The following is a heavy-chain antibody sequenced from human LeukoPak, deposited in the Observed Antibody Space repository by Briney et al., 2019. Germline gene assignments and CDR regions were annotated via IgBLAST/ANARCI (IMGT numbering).Heavy chain of an antibody. J-gene: IGHJ3*02. Sequence: PSETLSLTCTVSGYSISSGYYWGWIRQPPGKGLEWIGSIYHSGSTYYNPSLKSRVTISVDTSKNQFFLKLSSVTAADTAAYYCARDQYCSSTSCWDDAFDIWGQGTMVTVSS. CDR1: GYSISSGYY. CDR2: IYHSGST. CDR3: ARDQYCSSTSCWDDAFDI. V-gene: IGHV4-38-2*02. D-gene: IGHD2-2*01.